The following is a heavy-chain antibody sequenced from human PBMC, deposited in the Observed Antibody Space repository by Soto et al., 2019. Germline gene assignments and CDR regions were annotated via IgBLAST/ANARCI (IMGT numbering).Heavy chain of an antibody. CDR3: AGRNWNAFGY. V-gene: IGHV4-30-4*01. D-gene: IGHD1-20*01. CDR2: IYYSGST. Sequence: SETLSLTCTVSGGSISSGDYYWSWIRQPPGKGLEWIGYIYYSGSTYYNPSLKSRVTISVDTSKNQFTLKRSSVNAADTAVYYCAGRNWNAFGYWGQGTLGTVSS. J-gene: IGHJ4*02. CDR1: GGSISSGDYY.